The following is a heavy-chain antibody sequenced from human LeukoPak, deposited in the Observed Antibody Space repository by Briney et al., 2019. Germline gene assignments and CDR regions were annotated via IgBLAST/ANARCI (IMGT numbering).Heavy chain of an antibody. Sequence: SETLSLTCIVSGGSISSSSYYWGWIRQPPGKGLEWIGCIYYSGTTYYNPSLRSRVTISVDTSKNQFSLKLSSVTAADTAVYYCARTYGDYSFAFDYWGQGTLVTVSS. V-gene: IGHV4-39*07. CDR2: IYYSGTT. J-gene: IGHJ4*02. CDR3: ARTYGDYSFAFDY. CDR1: GGSISSSSYY. D-gene: IGHD4-17*01.